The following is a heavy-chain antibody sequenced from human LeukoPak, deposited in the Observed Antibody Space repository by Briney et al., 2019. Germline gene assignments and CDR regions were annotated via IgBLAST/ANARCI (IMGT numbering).Heavy chain of an antibody. V-gene: IGHV4-59*01. CDR3: ARVSNPIPFGELWKHYYYYYMDV. Sequence: SETLSLTCTVSGGSISSYYWSWIRQPPGKGLEWIGYIYYSGSTNYNPSLKSRVTISVDTSKNQFSLKLSSVTAADTAVYYCARVSNPIPFGELWKHYYYYYMDVWGKGTTVTVSS. J-gene: IGHJ6*03. CDR1: GGSISSYY. CDR2: IYYSGST. D-gene: IGHD3-10*01.